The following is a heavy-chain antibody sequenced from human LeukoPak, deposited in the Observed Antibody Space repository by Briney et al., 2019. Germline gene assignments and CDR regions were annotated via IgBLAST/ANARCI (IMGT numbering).Heavy chain of an antibody. CDR3: ATRLGYCSGGNCYYWFDP. CDR2: IYYSGST. V-gene: IGHV4-39*01. J-gene: IGHJ5*02. CDR1: GGSISSPGYY. D-gene: IGHD2-15*01. Sequence: SETLSLTCTVSGGSISSPGYYWGWIRQPPGKGLEWIGTIYYSGSTSYNPSLKSRVTISVDTSKNQFSLRLSSVTAADTAVYYCATRLGYCSGGNCYYWFDPWVQGTLVTVSS.